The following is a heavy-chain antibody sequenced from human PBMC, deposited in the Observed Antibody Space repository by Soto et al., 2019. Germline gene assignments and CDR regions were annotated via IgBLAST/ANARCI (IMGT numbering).Heavy chain of an antibody. V-gene: IGHV1-69*12. CDR1: GGTFSSYA. Sequence: QVQLVQSGAEVKKPGSSVKVSCKASGGTFSSYAISWVRQAPGQGLEWMGGIIPIFGTANYAQKFQGRVTITADESTSTAYMELSSLRSEDTAVYYCARDPEIVGATHDAFDIWGQGTMVTVSS. CDR2: IIPIFGTA. J-gene: IGHJ3*02. D-gene: IGHD1-26*01. CDR3: ARDPEIVGATHDAFDI.